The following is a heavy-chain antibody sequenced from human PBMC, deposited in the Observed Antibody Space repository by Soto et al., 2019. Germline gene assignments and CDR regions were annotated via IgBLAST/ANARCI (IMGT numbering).Heavy chain of an antibody. Sequence: EVQLVESGGGLVQPGGSLRLSCAASGFTFSSYWMHWVRQAPGRGLVWVSRINIDGSSTNYADSVKGRFTISRDNAKNTVYLPMNSLRAEDTAVYYCARGGRGGFDYWGQGPLVTVSS. CDR2: INIDGSST. D-gene: IGHD3-16*01. J-gene: IGHJ4*02. CDR1: GFTFSSYW. CDR3: ARGGRGGFDY. V-gene: IGHV3-74*01.